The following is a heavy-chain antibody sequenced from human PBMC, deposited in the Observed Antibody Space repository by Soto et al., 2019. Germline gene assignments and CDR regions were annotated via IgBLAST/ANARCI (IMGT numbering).Heavy chain of an antibody. Sequence: VKVSCKASGYTFTGYYMHWVRQAPGQGLEWMGWINPNSGGTNYAQKFQGWVTMTRDTSISTAYMELSRLRSDDTAVYYCALRGGGNGDAFDIWGQGTMVTVSS. CDR2: INPNSGGT. CDR1: GYTFTGYY. CDR3: ALRGGGNGDAFDI. D-gene: IGHD2-15*01. J-gene: IGHJ3*02. V-gene: IGHV1-2*04.